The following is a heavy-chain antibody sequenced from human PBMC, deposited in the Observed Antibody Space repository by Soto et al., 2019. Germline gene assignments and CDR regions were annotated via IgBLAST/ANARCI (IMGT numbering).Heavy chain of an antibody. CDR2: VSYDGSNK. D-gene: IGHD3-22*01. J-gene: IGHJ4*02. V-gene: IGHV3-30*18. CDR1: GFTFTNYG. Sequence: GGSLRLSCAASGFTFTNYGIHWVRQAPGKGLEWLAVVSYDGSNKYYADSLKGRCTISRDNSKNTVYLQMNSLRAEDTAVYYCAKDTYYYDSSGYYQEYFDYWGQGTLVTVSS. CDR3: AKDTYYYDSSGYYQEYFDY.